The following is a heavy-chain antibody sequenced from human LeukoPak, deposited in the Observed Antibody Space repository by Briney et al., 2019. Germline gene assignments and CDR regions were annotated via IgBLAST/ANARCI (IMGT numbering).Heavy chain of an antibody. CDR2: INPNSGGT. V-gene: IGHV1-2*02. CDR1: GYTFSDYY. CDR3: ARDYFTTIDY. J-gene: IGHJ4*02. D-gene: IGHD2/OR15-2a*01. Sequence: ASVKVSCKASGYTFSDYYMHWVRQAPGQGLEWMGWINPNSGGTNYAQKFQGRVTMTRDTSISTVYVELSRLRSDDTAVYYCARDYFTTIDYWGQGTLVTVSS.